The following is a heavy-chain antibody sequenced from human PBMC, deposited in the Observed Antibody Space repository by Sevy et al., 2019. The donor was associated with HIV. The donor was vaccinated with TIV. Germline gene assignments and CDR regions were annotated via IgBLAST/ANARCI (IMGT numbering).Heavy chain of an antibody. CDR1: GFTFDDYA. D-gene: IGHD3-9*01. Sequence: GGSLRLSCAGSGFTFDDYAMHCVRQAPGKGLEWVSGISWNSGRIGYADSVKGRFTMSRDNAKNSLYLQMNSLRAEDTALYYCAKDGGPDILTGYDYWGQGTLVTVSS. CDR2: ISWNSGRI. CDR3: AKDGGPDILTGYDY. J-gene: IGHJ4*02. V-gene: IGHV3-9*01.